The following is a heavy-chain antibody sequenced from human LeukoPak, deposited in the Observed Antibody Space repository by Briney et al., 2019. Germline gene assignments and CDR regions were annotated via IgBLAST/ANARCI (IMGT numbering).Heavy chain of an antibody. V-gene: IGHV3-30*02. CDR2: VLYDGSLK. CDR3: ARGWGYYYDSSGYFPWNYYYMDV. Sequence: GGSLRLSCAASGFTFSHHGMHWVRQAPGKGLEWVAFVLYDGSLKYYADSVRGRVTISRDNSKNTLYLQMNSLRAEDTAVYYCARGWGYYYDSSGYFPWNYYYMDVWGKGTTVTVSS. J-gene: IGHJ6*03. D-gene: IGHD3-22*01. CDR1: GFTFSHHG.